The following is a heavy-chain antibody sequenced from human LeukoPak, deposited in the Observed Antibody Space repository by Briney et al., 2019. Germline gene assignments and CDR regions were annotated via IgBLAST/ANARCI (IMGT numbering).Heavy chain of an antibody. CDR2: ISNSGDTI. D-gene: IGHD5-12*01. V-gene: IGHV3-48*02. J-gene: IGHJ4*02. Sequence: PGGSLRLSCAASGFTFSSYSMNWVRQAPGQGLEWVSYISNSGDTIYYADSVKGRFTISRDNAKNSLYLQMNSLRDEDTAVYYCARDPAYDGYYSDYWGEGTLVTVS. CDR3: ARDPAYDGYYSDY. CDR1: GFTFSSYS.